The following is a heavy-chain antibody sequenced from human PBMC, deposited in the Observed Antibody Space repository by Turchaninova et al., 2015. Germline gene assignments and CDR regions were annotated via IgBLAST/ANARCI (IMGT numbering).Heavy chain of an antibody. Sequence: QITLKESGPTLVKPTQTLTLTCSFSGFSLPTLGAGVGWIRQPPGRTLECLALIYWDDDKRYGPSLKSRRTITKDTSKNQVVLTMTNMDPVDTATYFCTRSVTAAPVLGAFDVWGQGTMVTVSS. D-gene: IGHD6-13*01. CDR2: IYWDDDK. V-gene: IGHV2-5*05. CDR1: GFSLPTLGAG. J-gene: IGHJ3*01. CDR3: TRSVTAAPVLGAFDV.